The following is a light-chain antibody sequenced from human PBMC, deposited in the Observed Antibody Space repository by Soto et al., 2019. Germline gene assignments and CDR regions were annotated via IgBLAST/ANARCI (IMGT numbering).Light chain of an antibody. CDR2: GAS. CDR3: QQYNNWPPTWT. Sequence: EIVMTQSTATLSVSPGERATLSCRASQSVSSNLAWYQQKPGQAPRLLIYGASTRATGIPARFSGSGSGTEFILTISSLQSEEFVVYYCQQYNNWPPTWTFGQGTKVEIK. CDR1: QSVSSN. V-gene: IGKV3-15*01. J-gene: IGKJ1*01.